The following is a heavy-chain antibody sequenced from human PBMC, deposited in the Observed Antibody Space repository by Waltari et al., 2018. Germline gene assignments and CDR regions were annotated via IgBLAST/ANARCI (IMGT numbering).Heavy chain of an antibody. D-gene: IGHD1-26*01. CDR2: IYTNGNT. Sequence: QVQLQESGPGLVKPSETLSLTCTVTGGSISRYFWSWIRQPPGKGLEWIGRIYTNGNTRYNPSLNSRVTMSVDTSKNQFSLNLNSLTAADTAVYYCARGGGALGWIGFDPWGQGTLVTVSS. J-gene: IGHJ5*02. V-gene: IGHV4-4*07. CDR1: GGSISRYF. CDR3: ARGGGALGWIGFDP.